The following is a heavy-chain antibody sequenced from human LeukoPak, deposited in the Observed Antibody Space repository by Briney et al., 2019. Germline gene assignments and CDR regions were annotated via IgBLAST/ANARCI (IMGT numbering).Heavy chain of an antibody. D-gene: IGHD2-2*01. V-gene: IGHV1-24*01. CDR2: FDPEDGET. J-gene: IGHJ6*03. Sequence: ASVKVSCKVSGYTLTELSMHWVRQAPGKGLEWMGGFDPEDGETIYAQKFQGRVTMTEDTSTDTAYMELSSLRSEDTAVYYCATAGIVVVPAAIPSYYMDVWGKGTTVIVSS. CDR3: ATAGIVVVPAAIPSYYMDV. CDR1: GYTLTELS.